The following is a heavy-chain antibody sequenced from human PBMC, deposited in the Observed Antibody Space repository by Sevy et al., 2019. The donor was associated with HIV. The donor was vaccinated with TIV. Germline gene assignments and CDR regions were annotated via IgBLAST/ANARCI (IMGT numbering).Heavy chain of an antibody. V-gene: IGHV4-34*01. D-gene: IGHD2-2*01. J-gene: IGHJ5*02. CDR2: INESGIT. CDR1: DGSFSGYY. CDR3: ARSPPVVVVPGAPSWFDP. Sequence: SETLSLTCAVHDGSFSGYYWNWIRQLPGKGLEWMGEINESGITYYNPTLKRRVTISVDTSKKQFSLRLNSVTAVDSAVYFCARSPPVVVVPGAPSWFDPWGQGTLVTVSS.